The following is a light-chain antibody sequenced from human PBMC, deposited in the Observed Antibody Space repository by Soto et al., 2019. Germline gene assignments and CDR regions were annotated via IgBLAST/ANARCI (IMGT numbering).Light chain of an antibody. V-gene: IGKV1-9*01. CDR1: QDIRNY. Sequence: DIQLTQSPSFLSTSVGDRVTITCRASQDIRNYLAWYQQKPGKAPKVLIYAASTLISGVPSRFSGSGSGTEFSLTISSLQPEDFATYYCQQLDSYPRTFGQGTKVDIK. CDR2: AAS. J-gene: IGKJ1*01. CDR3: QQLDSYPRT.